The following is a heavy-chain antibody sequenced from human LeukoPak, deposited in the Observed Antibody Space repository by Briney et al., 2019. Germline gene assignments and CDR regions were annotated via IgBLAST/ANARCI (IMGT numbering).Heavy chain of an antibody. CDR3: AREHSCSWYKDY. J-gene: IGHJ4*02. CDR1: GFTFSNYW. D-gene: IGHD6-13*01. V-gene: IGHV3-74*01. Sequence: GGSLRLSCAASGFTFSNYWMHWVRQAPGKGLVWVSRIKTDGSNTNYADSVKGRFTISRDNAKNTLFLQMNSLRAEDTAVYYCAREHSCSWYKDYWGQGTLVTVSS. CDR2: IKTDGSNT.